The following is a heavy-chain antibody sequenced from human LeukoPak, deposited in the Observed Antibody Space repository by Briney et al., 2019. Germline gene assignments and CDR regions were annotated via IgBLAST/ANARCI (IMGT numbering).Heavy chain of an antibody. CDR3: ARVLAIFGLDTTDFYMDV. D-gene: IGHD3/OR15-3a*01. V-gene: IGHV4-59*11. CDR2: TSGSI. Sequence: SETLSLTCTVSGASISSHYWSWIRQPPGKGLEWIGYTSGSISDNPSLKSRVAVSVDPSQNQVSLSLTSVTAADTAVYYCARVLAIFGLDTTDFYMDVWGKGTTVTVSS. CDR1: GASISSHY. J-gene: IGHJ6*03.